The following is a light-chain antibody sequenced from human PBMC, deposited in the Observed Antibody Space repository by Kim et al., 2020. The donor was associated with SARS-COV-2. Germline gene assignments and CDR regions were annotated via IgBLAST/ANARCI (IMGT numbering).Light chain of an antibody. CDR2: DVT. V-gene: IGLV2-14*03. J-gene: IGLJ6*01. CDR3: SSYSNNSTWV. CDR1: SSDVGDYDY. Sequence: GQSITLSCTGTSSDVGDYDYVSWYQQHPDKAPKLMIYDVTNRPSEVSNRFSGSKSGNTASLTISGLQAENEAVYFCSSYSNNSTWVFGGGTKVTVL.